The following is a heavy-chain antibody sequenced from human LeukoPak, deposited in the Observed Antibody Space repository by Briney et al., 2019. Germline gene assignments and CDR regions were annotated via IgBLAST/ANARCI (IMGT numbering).Heavy chain of an antibody. CDR1: GYTFPDYY. V-gene: IGHV1-2*02. CDR2: ISPNSGDT. Sequence: ASVKVSCKASGYTFPDYYIHWVRQAPGQGLEWLGWISPNSGDTNYAQKFQGRVTMTRDTSIGTAYMELSSLTSDDTAVYYCAKPMVPSTIAVAADFDYWGQGTLVTVSS. J-gene: IGHJ4*02. CDR3: AKPMVPSTIAVAADFDY. D-gene: IGHD6-19*01.